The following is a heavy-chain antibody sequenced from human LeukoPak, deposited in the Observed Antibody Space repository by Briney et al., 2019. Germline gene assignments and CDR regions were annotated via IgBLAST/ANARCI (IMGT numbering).Heavy chain of an antibody. CDR2: INSDGTTT. V-gene: IGHV3-74*01. J-gene: IGHJ3*02. CDR3: TDPFADAFDI. CDR1: GFTFSAYW. D-gene: IGHD3-3*01. Sequence: AGGSLRLSCAASGFTFSAYWMHWVRQAPGKGLVWVSHINSDGTTTTYADSVKGRFTISRDNAKNTLYLQMNSLRAEDTAMYYCTDPFADAFDIWGRGTMVTVSS.